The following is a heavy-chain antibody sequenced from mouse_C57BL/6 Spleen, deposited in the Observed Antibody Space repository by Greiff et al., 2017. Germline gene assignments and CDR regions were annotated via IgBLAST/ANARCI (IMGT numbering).Heavy chain of an antibody. CDR2: INPSNGGT. Sequence: QVQLQQPGTELVKPGASVKLSCKASGYTFTSYWMHWVKQRPGQGLEWIGNINPSNGGTNYNEKFKSKATLTVDKSSSTAYMQLSSLTSEDAAVYYCARSEGIYDGFPFDYWGQGTTLTVSS. D-gene: IGHD2-3*01. CDR1: GYTFTSYW. CDR3: ARSEGIYDGFPFDY. V-gene: IGHV1-53*01. J-gene: IGHJ2*01.